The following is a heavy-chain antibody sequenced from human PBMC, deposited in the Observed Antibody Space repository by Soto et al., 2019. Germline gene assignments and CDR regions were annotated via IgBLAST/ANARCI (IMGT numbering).Heavy chain of an antibody. CDR3: AGDWQLAGDWFDP. D-gene: IGHD6-6*01. J-gene: IGHJ5*02. V-gene: IGHV1-3*01. CDR1: GYTFTSYA. CDR2: INAGNGNT. Sequence: ASVKVSCKASGYTFTSYAMHWVRQAPGQRLEWMGWINAGNGNTKYSQKFQGRVTITRDTSASTAYMELSSLRSEDTAVYYCAGDWQLAGDWFDPWGQGTLVTVSS.